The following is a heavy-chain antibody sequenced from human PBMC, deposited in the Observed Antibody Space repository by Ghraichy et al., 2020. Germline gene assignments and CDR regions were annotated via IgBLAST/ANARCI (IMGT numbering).Heavy chain of an antibody. CDR2: FDPEDGET. V-gene: IGHV1-24*01. CDR1: GYTLTELS. Sequence: ASVKVSCKVSGYTLTELSMHWVRQAPGKGLEWMGGFDPEDGETIYAQKFQGRVTMTEDTSTDTAYMELSSLRSEDTAVYYCATEGTGTTYEGPFDYWGQGTLVTVSS. CDR3: ATEGTGTTYEGPFDY. J-gene: IGHJ4*02. D-gene: IGHD1-7*01.